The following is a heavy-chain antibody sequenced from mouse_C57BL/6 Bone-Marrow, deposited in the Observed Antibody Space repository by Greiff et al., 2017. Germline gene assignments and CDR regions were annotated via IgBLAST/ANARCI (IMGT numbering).Heavy chain of an antibody. J-gene: IGHJ1*03. CDR2: ISNLAYSI. CDR3: ARHGDYGDFDV. D-gene: IGHD2-4*01. Sequence: EVMLVESGGGLVQPGGSLKLSCAASGFTFSDYGMAWVRQAPRKGPEWVAFISNLAYSIYYADTVTGRFTISRENAKNTLYLEMSSLRSEDTAMYYCARHGDYGDFDVWGTGTTVTVSS. V-gene: IGHV5-15*01. CDR1: GFTFSDYG.